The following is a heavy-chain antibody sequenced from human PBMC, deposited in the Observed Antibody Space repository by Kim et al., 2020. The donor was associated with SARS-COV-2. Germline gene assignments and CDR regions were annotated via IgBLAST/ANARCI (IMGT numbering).Heavy chain of an antibody. D-gene: IGHD6-19*01. CDR2: ISAYNGNT. J-gene: IGHJ4*02. V-gene: IGHV1-18*01. CDR3: ARDLRSSGWDLPVFDY. CDR1: GYTFTSYG. Sequence: ASVKVSCKASGYTFTSYGISWVRQAPGQGLEWMGWISAYNGNTNYARKLQGRVTMTTDTSTSTAYMELRSLRSDDTAVYYCARDLRSSGWDLPVFDYWGQGTLVTVSS.